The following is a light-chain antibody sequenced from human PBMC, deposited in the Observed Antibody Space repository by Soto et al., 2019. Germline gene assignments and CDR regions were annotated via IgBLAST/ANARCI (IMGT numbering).Light chain of an antibody. CDR1: QSVSRY. CDR3: QQRSNWPSIT. J-gene: IGKJ1*01. Sequence: EIVLTHSPATLSLSPCERATLSSSASQSVSRYLAWYRQKPGQAPRLLIYDSSNRATGIPARFSGSGSGTDFTLTISSLEPEDFAVYFCQQRSNWPSITFGQGTKVDIK. CDR2: DSS. V-gene: IGKV3-11*01.